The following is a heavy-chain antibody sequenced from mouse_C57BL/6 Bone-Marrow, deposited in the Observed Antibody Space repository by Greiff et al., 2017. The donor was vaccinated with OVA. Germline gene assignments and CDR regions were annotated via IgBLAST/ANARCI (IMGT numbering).Heavy chain of an antibody. Sequence: VQGVESGAELARPGASVKLSCKASGYTFTSYGISWVKQRTGQGLEWIGEIYPRSGNTYYNEKVTGKATLTADKSSSTAYMELRSLTSEDSAVYFGSRSLFYAMDYWGQGTSVTVSS. V-gene: IGHV1-81*01. CDR1: GYTFTSYG. CDR3: SRSLFYAMDY. J-gene: IGHJ4*01. CDR2: IYPRSGNT.